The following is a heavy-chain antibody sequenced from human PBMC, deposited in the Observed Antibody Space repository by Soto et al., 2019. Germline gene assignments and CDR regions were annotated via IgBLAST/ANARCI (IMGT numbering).Heavy chain of an antibody. CDR3: AREGRHYLFDY. Sequence: PSETLSLTCTVSNGSLSTYFWSWIRQPAGKGLEWIGRIHPGGSTNSDPSLKSRVTMSVDTSKNQFSLKLNSVTAAETAVYYCAREGRHYLFDYWGPGTLVTVSS. CDR1: NGSLSTYF. CDR2: IHPGGST. D-gene: IGHD1-1*01. V-gene: IGHV4-4*07. J-gene: IGHJ4*02.